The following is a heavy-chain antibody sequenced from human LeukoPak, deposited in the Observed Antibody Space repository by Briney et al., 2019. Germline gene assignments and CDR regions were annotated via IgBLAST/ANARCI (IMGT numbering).Heavy chain of an antibody. CDR3: ARGRWDYTVTTLYYFDS. CDR2: IIPIFGTT. Sequence: SVKVSCKASGGTFSSYAIDWVRQAPGQGLEWMGGIIPIFGTTNYAQKFQGRVTITAVESMRTAYMELSSLRSEDTAMYYCARGRWDYTVTTLYYFDSWGQGTLVTVSS. D-gene: IGHD4-11*01. J-gene: IGHJ4*02. CDR1: GGTFSSYA. V-gene: IGHV1-69*01.